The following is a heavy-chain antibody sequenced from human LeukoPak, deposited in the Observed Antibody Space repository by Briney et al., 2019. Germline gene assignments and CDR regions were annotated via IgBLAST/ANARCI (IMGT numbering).Heavy chain of an antibody. CDR1: GYTFTGYY. V-gene: IGHV1-69*04. Sequence: SVKVSCKASGYTFTGYYMHWVRQAPGQGLEWMGRIIPILGIANYAQKFQGRVTITADKSTSTAYMELSSLRSEDTAVYYCARDGEGDAFDIWGQGTMVTVSS. J-gene: IGHJ3*02. CDR3: ARDGEGDAFDI. CDR2: IIPILGIA. D-gene: IGHD4-17*01.